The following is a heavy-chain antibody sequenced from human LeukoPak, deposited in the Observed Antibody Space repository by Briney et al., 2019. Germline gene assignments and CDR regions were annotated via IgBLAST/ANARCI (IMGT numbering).Heavy chain of an antibody. D-gene: IGHD3-3*01. CDR2: INHSGST. CDR3: ARAARRITIFGVVSLGYYFDY. CDR1: GGSFSGYY. Sequence: SETLSLTCAVYGGSFSGYYWSWIRQPPGKGLEWIGEINHSGSTNYNPSLKSRVTISVDTSKNQFSLKLSSVTAADTAAYYCARAARRITIFGVVSLGYYFDYWGQGTLVTVSS. V-gene: IGHV4-34*01. J-gene: IGHJ4*02.